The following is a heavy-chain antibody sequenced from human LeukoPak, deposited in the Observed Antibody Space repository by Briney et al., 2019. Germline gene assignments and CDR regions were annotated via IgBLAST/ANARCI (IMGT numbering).Heavy chain of an antibody. D-gene: IGHD3-3*01. V-gene: IGHV3-48*01. Sequence: PGGSLRLSCAASGFTFSSYSMNWVRQAPGKGLEWVSYISSSSSTIYYADSVKGRFTISRDNAKNSLYLQMNSLRAEDTAVYYCARSKRGDYDFWSGYYPFDYWGQGTLVTVPS. CDR1: GFTFSSYS. J-gene: IGHJ4*02. CDR3: ARSKRGDYDFWSGYYPFDY. CDR2: ISSSSSTI.